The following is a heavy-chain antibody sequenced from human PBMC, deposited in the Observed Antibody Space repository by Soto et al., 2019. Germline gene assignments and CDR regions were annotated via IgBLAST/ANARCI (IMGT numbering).Heavy chain of an antibody. CDR3: ARSSALAMVRGVKARQQTLFDY. V-gene: IGHV3-21*01. CDR1: GFTFSSYS. J-gene: IGHJ4*02. D-gene: IGHD3-10*01. Sequence: GGSLRLSCAASGFTFSSYSMNWVRQAPGKGLEWVSSISSSSSYIYYADSVKGRFTISRDNAKNSLYLQMNSLRAEDTAVYYCARSSALAMVRGVKARQQTLFDYWGQGTLVTVSS. CDR2: ISSSSSYI.